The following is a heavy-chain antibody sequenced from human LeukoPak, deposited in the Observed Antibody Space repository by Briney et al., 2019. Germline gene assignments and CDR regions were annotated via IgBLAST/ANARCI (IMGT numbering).Heavy chain of an antibody. Sequence: AASVKVSCKASGYTFTSYGISWVRQAPGQGLEWRGWISAYNGNTNYAQKLQGRVTMTTDTSTSTAYMELRSLRSDDTAVYYCARGRDTMVRGAMDLWGQGTLVTVSS. CDR2: ISAYNGNT. CDR3: ARGRDTMVRGAMDL. D-gene: IGHD3-10*01. V-gene: IGHV1-18*01. CDR1: GYTFTSYG. J-gene: IGHJ4*02.